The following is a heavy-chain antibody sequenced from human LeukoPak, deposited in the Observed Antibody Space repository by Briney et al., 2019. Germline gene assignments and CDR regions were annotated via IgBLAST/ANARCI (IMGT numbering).Heavy chain of an antibody. D-gene: IGHD3-10*01. CDR2: ISYDGSNK. CDR1: GFTFSSNG. Sequence: GRSLRLSCAASGFTFSSNGMHWVRQAPGKGLEWVAVISYDGSNKYYADSVKGRFTISRDNSKNTLYLQMNSLRAEDTAVYYCAKTVVRGVSRYGMDVWGQGTTVTVSS. J-gene: IGHJ6*02. V-gene: IGHV3-30*18. CDR3: AKTVVRGVSRYGMDV.